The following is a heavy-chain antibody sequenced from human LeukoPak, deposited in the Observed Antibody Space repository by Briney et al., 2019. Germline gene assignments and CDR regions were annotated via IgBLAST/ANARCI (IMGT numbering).Heavy chain of an antibody. CDR3: ARVTGRIAAAGTFDY. D-gene: IGHD6-13*01. CDR2: IIPIFGTA. V-gene: IGHV1-69*13. Sequence: SVKVSCKASGGTFSSYAISWVRQAPGQGLGWMGGIIPIFGTANYAQKFQGRVTITADESTSTAYMELSSLRSEDTAVYYCARVTGRIAAAGTFDYWGQGTLVTVSS. CDR1: GGTFSSYA. J-gene: IGHJ4*02.